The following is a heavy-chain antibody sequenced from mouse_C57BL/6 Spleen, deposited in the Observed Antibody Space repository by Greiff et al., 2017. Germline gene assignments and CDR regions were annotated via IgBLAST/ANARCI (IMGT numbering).Heavy chain of an antibody. CDR2: ISSGSSTI. CDR3: ARRDYDYDGYYFDY. CDR1: GFTFSDSG. Sequence: EVQVVESGGGLVKPGGSLKLSCAASGFTFSDSGMHWVRQAPEKGLEWVAYISSGSSTIYYADTVKGRFTISRDNAKNTLFLQMTSLRSEDTAMYYCARRDYDYDGYYFDYWGQGTTLTVSS. V-gene: IGHV5-17*01. J-gene: IGHJ2*01. D-gene: IGHD2-4*01.